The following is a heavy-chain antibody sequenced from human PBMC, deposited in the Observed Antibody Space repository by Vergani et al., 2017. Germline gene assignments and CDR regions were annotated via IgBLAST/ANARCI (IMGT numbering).Heavy chain of an antibody. CDR3: ARHHIVLLVYASTWFDP. V-gene: IGHV4-39*01. Sequence: QLQLQESGPGLVKPSETLSLTCTVSGGSISSSSYYWGWIRQPPGKGLEWIGSIYYSGSTYYNPSLKSRVTISVDTSKNQFSLKLSSVTAADTAVYYCARHHIVLLVYASTWFDPWGQGTLVTVSS. D-gene: IGHD2-8*01. CDR2: IYYSGST. CDR1: GGSISSSSYY. J-gene: IGHJ5*02.